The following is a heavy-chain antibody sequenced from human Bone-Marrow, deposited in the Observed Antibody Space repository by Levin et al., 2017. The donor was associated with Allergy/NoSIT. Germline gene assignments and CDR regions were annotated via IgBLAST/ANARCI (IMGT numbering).Heavy chain of an antibody. Sequence: SETLSLTCTVSGGSISSYYWSWIWQPPGKGLEWIGYIYYTGSTNYNPSLKSRVTMSVDMSKNQFSLKLRSVTAADTAMYYCLRHSSGDYLGSRLDYWGQGTLVTVSS. J-gene: IGHJ4*02. V-gene: IGHV4-59*08. CDR2: IYYTGST. D-gene: IGHD3-22*01. CDR3: LRHSSGDYLGSRLDY. CDR1: GGSISSYY.